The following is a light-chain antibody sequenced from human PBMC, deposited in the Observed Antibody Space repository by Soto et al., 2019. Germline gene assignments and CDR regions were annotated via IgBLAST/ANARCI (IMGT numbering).Light chain of an antibody. CDR1: QSVSSY. CDR2: DES. CDR3: QQRSTWPLT. J-gene: IGKJ4*01. V-gene: IGKV3-11*01. Sequence: EIVLTQSPATLSLSPGERATLSCRASQSVSSYLAWYQQKPSQPPRLLIYDESNRATGIPARFSGSGSGTDFTLTISSLEPEDFAVYYCQQRSTWPLTFGGGTKVEIK.